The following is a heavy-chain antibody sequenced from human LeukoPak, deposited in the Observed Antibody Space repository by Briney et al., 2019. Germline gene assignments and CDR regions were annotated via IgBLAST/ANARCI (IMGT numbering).Heavy chain of an antibody. CDR2: MNPNSGNT. CDR1: GYTFTSYD. J-gene: IGHJ4*02. Sequence: AXXKVSCKASGYTFTSYDMNWVRQAPGQGLEWMGWMNPNSGNTGYAQKFQGRVTMTRNTSISTAYMELSSLRSEDTAVYYCAREVDTAPGYWGQGTLVTASS. CDR3: AREVDTAPGY. V-gene: IGHV1-8*01. D-gene: IGHD5-18*01.